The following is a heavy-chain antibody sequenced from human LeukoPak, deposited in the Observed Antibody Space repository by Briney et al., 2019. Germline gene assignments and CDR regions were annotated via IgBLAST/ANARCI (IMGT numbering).Heavy chain of an antibody. D-gene: IGHD3-16*02. CDR2: IYYSGST. CDR1: GGSISSSSYY. Sequence: SETLSLTCTVSGGSISSSSYYWGWIRQPPGKGLEWIGSIYYSGSTYYNPSLKSRVTISVDTSKNQFSLKLSSVTAADTAVYYCARIPYDYVWGSYRQPYFDYWGQGTLVTVSS. V-gene: IGHV4-39*01. CDR3: ARIPYDYVWGSYRQPYFDY. J-gene: IGHJ4*02.